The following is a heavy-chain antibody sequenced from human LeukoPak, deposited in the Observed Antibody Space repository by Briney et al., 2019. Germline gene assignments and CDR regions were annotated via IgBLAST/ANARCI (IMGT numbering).Heavy chain of an antibody. CDR1: GFTFSSYA. Sequence: GGSLRLSCAASGFTFSSYAMSWVRQAPEKGLEWVSAISGSGDSTYYGDSVKGRFTISRDNSKNTLYLQMNSLRAEDTAVYYWAKTRPLDSSSWSHGDYWGQGTLVTVSS. V-gene: IGHV3-23*01. J-gene: IGHJ4*02. CDR3: AKTRPLDSSSWSHGDY. CDR2: ISGSGDST. D-gene: IGHD6-13*01.